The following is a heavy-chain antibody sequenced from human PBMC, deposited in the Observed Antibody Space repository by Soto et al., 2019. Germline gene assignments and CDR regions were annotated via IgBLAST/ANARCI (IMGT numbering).Heavy chain of an antibody. CDR2: IYYSGST. D-gene: IGHD2-15*01. Sequence: SETLSLTCTVSGGSISSYYWSWIRQPPGKGLEWIGYIYYSGSTNYNPSLKSRVTISVDTSKNQFSLKLSSVTAADTAVYYCARDPQSGGFDYWGQGTLVTVSS. CDR3: ARDPQSGGFDY. V-gene: IGHV4-59*01. J-gene: IGHJ4*02. CDR1: GGSISSYY.